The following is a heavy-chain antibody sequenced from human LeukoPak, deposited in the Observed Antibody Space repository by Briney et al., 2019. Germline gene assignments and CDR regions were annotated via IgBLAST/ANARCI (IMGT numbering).Heavy chain of an antibody. CDR2: IYYSGST. D-gene: IGHD3-10*01. CDR3: ASGEGGEFFDY. Sequence: SETLSLTRTVSGGSISSYYWSWIRQPPGKGLEWIGYIYYSGSTNYNPSLKSRVTISVDTSKNQFSLKLSSVTAADTAVYYCASGEGGEFFDYWGQGTLVTVSS. CDR1: GGSISSYY. J-gene: IGHJ4*02. V-gene: IGHV4-59*01.